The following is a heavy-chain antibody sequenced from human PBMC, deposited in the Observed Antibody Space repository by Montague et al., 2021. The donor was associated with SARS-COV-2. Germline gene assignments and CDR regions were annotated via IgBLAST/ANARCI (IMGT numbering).Heavy chain of an antibody. Sequence: SVKVSCKASGYIFSSYSISWVRQAPGQGLEWMGWISTYDYKTNYXQMVQGRVTVTTDTSTSTVYMELRSLRSDDTAVYYCARDWYCRGGRCHNTFDIWGQGTLVTVPS. CDR3: ARDWYCRGGRCHNTFDI. J-gene: IGHJ3*02. D-gene: IGHD2-15*01. V-gene: IGHV1-18*01. CDR2: ISTYDYKT. CDR1: GYIFSSYS.